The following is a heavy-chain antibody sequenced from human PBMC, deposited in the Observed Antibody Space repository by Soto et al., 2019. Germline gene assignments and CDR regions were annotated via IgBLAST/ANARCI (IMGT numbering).Heavy chain of an antibody. CDR3: ARDNIDIQL. Sequence: ASETLSLTCTVSGGSISSSSYYWGWIRQPPGKGLEWIGSIYYSGSTYYNPSLKSRVTISVDTSKNQFSLKLSSVTAADTAVYYCARDNIDIQLWGQGTLVTVSS. CDR1: GGSISSSSYY. V-gene: IGHV4-39*02. J-gene: IGHJ4*02. D-gene: IGHD5-18*01. CDR2: IYYSGST.